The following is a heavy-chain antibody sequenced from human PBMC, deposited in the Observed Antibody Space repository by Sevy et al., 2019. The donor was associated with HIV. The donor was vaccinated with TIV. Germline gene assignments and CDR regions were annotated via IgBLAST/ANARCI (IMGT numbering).Heavy chain of an antibody. D-gene: IGHD4-4*01. CDR3: ARDVDSNYDGIDA. CDR2: IWYDGSDT. J-gene: IGHJ6*02. V-gene: IGHV3-33*01. CDR1: GFIFSNHG. Sequence: GGSLRLSCAASGFIFSNHGMHWVRQAPGKGLEWVARIWYDGSDTYYGESVKGRFTISRDNSKNTVDLQMNSLGVEDTALYYCARDVDSNYDGIDAWGQGTTVTVSS.